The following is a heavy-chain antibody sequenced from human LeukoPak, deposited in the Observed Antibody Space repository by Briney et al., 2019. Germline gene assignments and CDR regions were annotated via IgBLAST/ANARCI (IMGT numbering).Heavy chain of an antibody. CDR3: ARNWSPRPWFDP. Sequence: SGPALVKPTQTLTLTCTFSGFSLSTSGMCVSWIRQPPGKALEWLARIDWDDDKYYSTSLKTRLTISKDTSKNQVVLTMTNMDPVDAATYYCARNWSPRPWFDPWGQETLVTVSS. V-gene: IGHV2-70*11. CDR2: IDWDDDK. CDR1: GFSLSTSGMC. J-gene: IGHJ5*02.